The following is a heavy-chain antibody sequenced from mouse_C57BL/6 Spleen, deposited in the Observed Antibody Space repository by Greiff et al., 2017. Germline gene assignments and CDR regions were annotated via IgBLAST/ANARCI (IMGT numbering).Heavy chain of an antibody. CDR1: GYTFTSYW. Sequence: VKLQQPGAELVKPGASVKMSCKASGYTFTSYWITWVKQRPGQGLEWIGDIYPGSGSTNYNEKFKSKATLTVDTSSSTAYMQRSSLTSEDSAVYYCARQDYGDYYAMDYWGQGTSVTVSS. J-gene: IGHJ4*01. CDR3: ARQDYGDYYAMDY. CDR2: IYPGSGST. V-gene: IGHV1-55*01. D-gene: IGHD1-1*01.